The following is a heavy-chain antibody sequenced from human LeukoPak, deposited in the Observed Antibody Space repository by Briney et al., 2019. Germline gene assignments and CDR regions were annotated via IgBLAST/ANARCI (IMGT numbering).Heavy chain of an antibody. D-gene: IGHD1-26*01. CDR2: ISYDGSNK. Sequence: GGSLRLSCAASGFTFSSYAMHWVRQAPGKGLEWVAVISYDGSNKYYADSVKGRFTISRDNSKNTLYLQMNTLRAEDTAVYYCAKDRTVGASYWYFDLWGRGTLVTVSS. CDR1: GFTFSSYA. J-gene: IGHJ2*01. CDR3: AKDRTVGASYWYFDL. V-gene: IGHV3-30-3*01.